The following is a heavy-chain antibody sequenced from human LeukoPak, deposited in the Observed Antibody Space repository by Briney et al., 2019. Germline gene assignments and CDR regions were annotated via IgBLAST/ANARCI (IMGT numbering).Heavy chain of an antibody. CDR3: ARGRASYYFDC. V-gene: IGHV3-23*01. J-gene: IGHJ4*02. CDR2: ISGSGGRT. CDR1: GFTFRSYA. D-gene: IGHD5-24*01. Sequence: GGSLRLSCAASGFTFRSYAMSWVRQAPGKGLEWVSTISGSGGRTYYADSVKGRFTISRDNSKNTLYLQMGSLRAEDMAVYYCARGRASYYFDCWGQGTLVTVSA.